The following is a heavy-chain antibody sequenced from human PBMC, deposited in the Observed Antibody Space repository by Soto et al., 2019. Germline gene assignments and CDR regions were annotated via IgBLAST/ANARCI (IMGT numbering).Heavy chain of an antibody. Sequence: QVQLQESGPGLVKPSETLSLTCTVSGGSISSYYWSWIRQPPGKGLEWIGYIYYSGSTNYNPSLKSRVTISVDTSKNQFSLKLSSVTAADTAVYYCARQRLGMLDYWGQGTLVTVSS. CDR3: ARQRLGMLDY. CDR1: GGSISSYY. V-gene: IGHV4-59*08. J-gene: IGHJ4*02. CDR2: IYYSGST. D-gene: IGHD7-27*01.